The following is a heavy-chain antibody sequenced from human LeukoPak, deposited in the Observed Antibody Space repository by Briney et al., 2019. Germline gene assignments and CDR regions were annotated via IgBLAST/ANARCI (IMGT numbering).Heavy chain of an antibody. CDR1: GYTVTGYY. V-gene: IGHV1-2*02. Sequence: ASVKVSCKASGYTVTGYYMHWVRQAPGQGLGWMGWINPNSGGTNYAQTFQGRVTMTRDTSISTAYMELSRLRSDDTAVYYCARVLGTSLPSVHWGQGTLVTVSS. CDR2: INPNSGGT. CDR3: ARVLGTSLPSVH. J-gene: IGHJ4*02. D-gene: IGHD3-16*01.